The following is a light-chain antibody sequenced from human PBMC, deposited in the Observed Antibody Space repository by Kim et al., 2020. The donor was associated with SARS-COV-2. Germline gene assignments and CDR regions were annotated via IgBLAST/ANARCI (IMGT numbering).Light chain of an antibody. V-gene: IGKV1-5*01. CDR3: QQYNTLVRT. J-gene: IGKJ1*01. Sequence: AAGGGSATITCRHRKTITTWLAWYQQKPGKAPRLLIYVVSSREAGVPARFSGGGSGTEFTLTITSLQPDDFATYYCQQYNTLVRTFGQGTKVDIK. CDR2: VVS. CDR1: KTITTW.